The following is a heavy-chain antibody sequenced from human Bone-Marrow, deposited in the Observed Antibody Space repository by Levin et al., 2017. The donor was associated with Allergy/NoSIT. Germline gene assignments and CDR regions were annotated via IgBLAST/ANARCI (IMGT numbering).Heavy chain of an antibody. CDR2: IDWDGDK. CDR1: GFSLSTSGMC. D-gene: IGHD5-24*01. CDR3: ARTTSINYYFGMDV. V-gene: IGHV2-70*01. J-gene: IGHJ6*02. Sequence: LSQTLSLTCTFSGFSLSTSGMCVSWIRQPPGKALEWLALIDWDGDKYYSTSLKTRLTISKDTSKDQVVLTMTNMDPVDTATYYCARTTSINYYFGMDVWGQGTTVTVSS.